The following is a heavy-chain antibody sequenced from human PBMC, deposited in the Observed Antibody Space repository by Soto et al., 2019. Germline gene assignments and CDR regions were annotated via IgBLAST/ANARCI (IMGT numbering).Heavy chain of an antibody. J-gene: IGHJ4*02. Sequence: EVQLVESGGVAVQPGGSLRLSCAASGFSLSNYWMHWVRQAPGKGLVWVSRINIDGSTTTYADSVKGRFTITRDNAKNILYLQMNSLRDEDTDVYYCGRIRRGDGYTFGYWGQGTLVTVSS. CDR2: INIDGSTT. V-gene: IGHV3-74*01. CDR1: GFSLSNYW. D-gene: IGHD5-12*01. CDR3: GRIRRGDGYTFGY.